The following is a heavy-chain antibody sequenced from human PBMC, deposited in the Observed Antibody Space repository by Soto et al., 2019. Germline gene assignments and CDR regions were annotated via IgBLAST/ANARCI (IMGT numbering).Heavy chain of an antibody. CDR1: GYSFTNND. CDR3: ARMATFGSLNWFDP. V-gene: IGHV1-8*01. CDR2: MNPGSGDT. J-gene: IGHJ5*02. D-gene: IGHD3-16*01. Sequence: ASVKVSCKASGYSFTNNDVSWVRQATGQGLEWMGWMNPGSGDTGYAQKFQGRVTMTRDISIATAYMELSSLRSDDTAIYYCARMATFGSLNWFDPWGQGSLVSVS.